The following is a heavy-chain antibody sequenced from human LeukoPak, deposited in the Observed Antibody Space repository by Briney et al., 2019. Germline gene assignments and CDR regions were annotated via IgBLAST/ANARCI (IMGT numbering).Heavy chain of an antibody. CDR1: GYTFYNYA. Sequence: PGGSLRLSCAASGYTFYNYAATWVRQAPGKGLEWVSRISHDGASTHYADSVKGRFTISRDNSKNTVFLQMDSLRAEDTAVYFCAKYGSGQLWLLGWYFDFGGRGTLVSVSA. D-gene: IGHD3-16*01. J-gene: IGHJ2*01. CDR3: AKYGSGQLWLLGWYFDF. CDR2: ISHDGAST. V-gene: IGHV3-23*01.